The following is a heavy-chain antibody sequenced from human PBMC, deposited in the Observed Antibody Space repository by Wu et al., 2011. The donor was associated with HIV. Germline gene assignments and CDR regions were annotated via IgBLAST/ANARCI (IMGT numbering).Heavy chain of an antibody. CDR2: IIPTFGAV. D-gene: IGHD2-15*01. CDR1: GGTFSSYG. Sequence: QVQLVQSGAEVKKPGSSVKVSCKASGGTFSSYGFTWVRQAPGQGLEWMGRIIPTFGAVEYAQRFQGRVTITADKSLTTVYMDLRGLISADTAVYYCARAASAAGGDYWGQGTLVTVSS. J-gene: IGHJ4*02. V-gene: IGHV1-69*08. CDR3: ARAASAAGGDY.